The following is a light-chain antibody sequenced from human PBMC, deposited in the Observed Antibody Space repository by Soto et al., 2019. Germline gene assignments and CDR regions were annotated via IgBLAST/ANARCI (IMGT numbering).Light chain of an antibody. CDR1: QFITSAY. Sequence: EPLLTQSPGTLSLSPGDTATLSCRASQFITSAYLAWYQQKLGQAPRLLIYGTSTRAAGIPDRFTGSGSGTDFTLTISRLEPVDFGVYYCQRYGGSPIFSFGPGTKVEIK. V-gene: IGKV3-20*01. J-gene: IGKJ3*01. CDR3: QRYGGSPIFS. CDR2: GTS.